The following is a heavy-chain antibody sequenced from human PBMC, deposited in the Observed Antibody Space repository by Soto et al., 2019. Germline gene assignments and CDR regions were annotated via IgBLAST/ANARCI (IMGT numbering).Heavy chain of an antibody. CDR2: IYHSGST. CDR1: GGSISSGGYS. D-gene: IGHD6-13*01. Sequence: QLQLQESGSGLVKPSQTLSLTCAVSGGSISSGGYSWSWIRQPPGKGLEWIGYIYHSGSTYYNTSLKSRVTISVDRSKNQFSLKLSSVTAADTAVYYCASLPAYSSSWLPDYWGQGTLVTVSS. CDR3: ASLPAYSSSWLPDY. V-gene: IGHV4-30-2*01. J-gene: IGHJ4*02.